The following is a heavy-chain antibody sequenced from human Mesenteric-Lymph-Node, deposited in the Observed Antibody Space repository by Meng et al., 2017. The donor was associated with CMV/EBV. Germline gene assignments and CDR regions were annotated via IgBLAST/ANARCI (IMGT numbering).Heavy chain of an antibody. Sequence: GESLKISCAASGFTFSSYSMNWVRQAPGKGLEWVSSISSSSSYIYYADSVKGRFTISRDNAKNSLYLQMNSLRAEDTAVYYCARPKNWNAFDIWGQGTMVTVSS. CDR3: ARPKNWNAFDI. CDR1: GFTFSSYS. D-gene: IGHD1-1*01. V-gene: IGHV3-21*01. CDR2: ISSSSSYI. J-gene: IGHJ3*02.